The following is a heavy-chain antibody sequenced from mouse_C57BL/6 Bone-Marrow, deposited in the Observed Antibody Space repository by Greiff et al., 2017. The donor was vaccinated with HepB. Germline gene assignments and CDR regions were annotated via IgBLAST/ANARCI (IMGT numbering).Heavy chain of an antibody. CDR1: GFTFSDYG. V-gene: IGHV5-15*01. CDR2: ISNLAYSI. D-gene: IGHD1-1*01. CDR3: ARHEKIPTVVGYFDV. J-gene: IGHJ1*03. Sequence: EVKLMESGGGLVQPGGSLKLSCAASGFTFSDYGMAWVRQAPRKGPEWVAFISNLAYSIYYADTVTGRFTISRENAKNTLYLEMSSLRSEDTAMYYCARHEKIPTVVGYFDVWGTGTTVTVSS.